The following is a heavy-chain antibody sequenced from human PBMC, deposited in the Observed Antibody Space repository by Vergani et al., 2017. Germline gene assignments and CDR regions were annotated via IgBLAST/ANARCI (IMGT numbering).Heavy chain of an antibody. D-gene: IGHD2-2*02. CDR2: INHSGST. J-gene: IGHJ6*03. CDR1: GRSFSGYY. Sequence: QVQLQQWGAGLLKPSETLSLTCAVYGRSFSGYYWSWIRQPPGKGLEWIGEINHSGSTNYNPSLKSRVTISVDTSKNQFSLKLSSVTAADTAVYYCARGPRGYCSSTSCYRGRNYYYYYMDVWGKGTTVTVSS. CDR3: ARGPRGYCSSTSCYRGRNYYYYYMDV. V-gene: IGHV4-34*01.